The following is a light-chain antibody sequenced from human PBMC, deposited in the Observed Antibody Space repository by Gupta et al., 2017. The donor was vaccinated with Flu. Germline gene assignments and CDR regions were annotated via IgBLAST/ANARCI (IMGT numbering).Light chain of an antibody. Sequence: QLVLTQSPPASASLGASVKLTCTLSSGHNSYAIAWHQQQPEKGPRYLMKLNSDGSHSKGDGIPDRFSGSSSGAERYLTISSLQSEDEADYYCQTWGTGVHVVFGGGTKLTVL. CDR1: SGHNSYA. V-gene: IGLV4-69*01. CDR2: LNSDGSH. J-gene: IGLJ2*01. CDR3: QTWGTGVHVV.